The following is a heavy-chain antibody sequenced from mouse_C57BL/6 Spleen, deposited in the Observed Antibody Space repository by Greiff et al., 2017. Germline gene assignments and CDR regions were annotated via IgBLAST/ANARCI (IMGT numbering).Heavy chain of an antibody. Sequence: QVQLKESGAELVKPGASVKISCKASGYAFSSYWMNWVKQRPGKGLEWIGRIYPGDGDTNYNGKFKGKATLTADKSSSTAYMQLSSLTSEDSAVYFCARDDYDEGYYAMDYWGQGTSVTVSS. V-gene: IGHV1-82*01. D-gene: IGHD2-4*01. CDR2: IYPGDGDT. CDR1: GYAFSSYW. CDR3: ARDDYDEGYYAMDY. J-gene: IGHJ4*01.